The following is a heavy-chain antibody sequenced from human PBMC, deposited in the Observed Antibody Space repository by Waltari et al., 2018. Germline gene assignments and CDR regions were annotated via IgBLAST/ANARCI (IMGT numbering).Heavy chain of an antibody. J-gene: IGHJ3*02. V-gene: IGHV4-59*01. CDR1: GGSISSYY. D-gene: IGHD2-21*01. CDR2: IYYSGST. Sequence: QVQLQESGPGLVKPSETLSLTCTVSGGSISSYYWSWIRQPPGKGLEWIGYIYYSGSTNYNPSLKSRVTISVDTSKNQFSLKLSSVTAADTAGYYCAKHIVDHGAFDIWGQGTMVTVSS. CDR3: AKHIVDHGAFDI.